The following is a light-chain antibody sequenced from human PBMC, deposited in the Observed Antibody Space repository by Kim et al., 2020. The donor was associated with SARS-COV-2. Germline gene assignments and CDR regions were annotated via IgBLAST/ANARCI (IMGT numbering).Light chain of an antibody. CDR3: AAWDDSLIGVV. CDR1: TSNIGSNT. V-gene: IGLV1-44*01. Sequence: ELTQPPSASGTPGQRVSISCSGSTSNIGSNTVNWYQQLPGTAPKLLIYSNNQRPSGVPDRFSGSKSGTSASLAISGLQSEDEADYYCAAWDDSLIGVVFGGGTKVTVL. CDR2: SNN. J-gene: IGLJ2*01.